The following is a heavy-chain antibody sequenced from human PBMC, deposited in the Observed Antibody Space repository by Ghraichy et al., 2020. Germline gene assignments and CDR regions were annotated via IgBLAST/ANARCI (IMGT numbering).Heavy chain of an antibody. CDR1: GFSLKTDGEI. J-gene: IGHJ4*02. Sequence: SGPTLVKPTQTLTLTCSFSGFSLKTDGEIVGWSRQSPGKGLEWLALINGNGDEYYSPSLKDNVVISKDTSGKQAVLRMTNLGPVDTATYYCGHARRFYYSRTGYGVGFDYWGRGTLVSVSS. D-gene: IGHD3/OR15-3a*01. CDR2: INGNGDE. V-gene: IGHV2-5*01. CDR3: GHARRFYYSRTGYGVGFDY.